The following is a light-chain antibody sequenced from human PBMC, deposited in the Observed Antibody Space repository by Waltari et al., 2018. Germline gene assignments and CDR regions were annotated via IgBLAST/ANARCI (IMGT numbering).Light chain of an antibody. Sequence: DNQMIQSHSTLFSSVAETVTTTCWASQSISSWLAWYQQKPGKAPKLLIYKASSLASGIPSRFSGSGSGTEFTLTISSLQPDDFAIYYFQQYKNYPYTFGQGTKVDIK. CDR3: QQYKNYPYT. J-gene: IGKJ2*01. CDR2: KAS. V-gene: IGKV1-5*03. CDR1: QSISSW.